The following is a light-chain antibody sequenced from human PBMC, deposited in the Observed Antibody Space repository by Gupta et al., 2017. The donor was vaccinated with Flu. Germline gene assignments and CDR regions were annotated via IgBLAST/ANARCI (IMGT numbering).Light chain of an antibody. Sequence: DSVMTQSPDSLAVSLGERATLNCKSSQSVLNTYTNKNYLAWYQQKPGQPPKLLIYWASAREVGVPDRFSGSGSGTDFTLTISSVQAQEVALYYCQQYLSGPWTFGQGTRVEIK. CDR3: QQYLSGPWT. CDR2: WAS. V-gene: IGKV4-1*01. CDR1: QSVLNTYTNKNY. J-gene: IGKJ1*01.